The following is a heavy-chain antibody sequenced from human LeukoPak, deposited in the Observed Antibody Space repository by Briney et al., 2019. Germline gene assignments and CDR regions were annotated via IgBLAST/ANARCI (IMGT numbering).Heavy chain of an antibody. J-gene: IGHJ4*02. V-gene: IGHV4-59*01. D-gene: IGHD3-22*01. CDR3: ARAGYYYDSSGYSPPDY. CDR1: GFSISSYY. Sequence: SETLSLTCTVSGFSISSYYWSWIRQPPGKGLEWIGYIYYSGSTNYNPSLKSRVTISVDTSKNQFSLKLSSVTAADTAVYYCARAGYYYDSSGYSPPDYWGQGTLVTVSS. CDR2: IYYSGST.